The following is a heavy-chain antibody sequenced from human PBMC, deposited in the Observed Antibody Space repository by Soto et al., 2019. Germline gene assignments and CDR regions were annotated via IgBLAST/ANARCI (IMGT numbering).Heavy chain of an antibody. CDR1: GFTVSRNY. D-gene: IGHD3-22*01. CDR3: ARSYYDSGGGLDY. V-gene: IGHV3-53*01. Sequence: PGGSLRLSCAPSGFTVSRNYMSWVRQAPGKGLEWVSVIYSGGSTYYADSVKGRFTISRDNSKNTLYLQMNSLRAEDTAVYYCARSYYDSGGGLDYWGQGTLVTVSS. CDR2: IYSGGST. J-gene: IGHJ4*02.